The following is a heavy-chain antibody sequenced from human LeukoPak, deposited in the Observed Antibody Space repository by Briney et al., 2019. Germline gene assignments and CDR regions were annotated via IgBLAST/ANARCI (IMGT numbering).Heavy chain of an antibody. D-gene: IGHD6-19*01. J-gene: IGHJ4*02. CDR1: GFTFSSYA. V-gene: IGHV3-30*04. CDR3: ARDPYSSGWYDY. CDR2: ISYDGSNK. Sequence: GGSLRLSCAASGFTFSSYAMHWVRQAPGKGLEWVAVISYDGSNKYYADSVKGRLTISRDNSKNTLYLQMNSLRAEDTAVYYCARDPYSSGWYDYWGQGTLVTVSS.